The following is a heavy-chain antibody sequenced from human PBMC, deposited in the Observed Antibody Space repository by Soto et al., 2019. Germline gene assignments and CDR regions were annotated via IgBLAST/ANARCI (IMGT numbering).Heavy chain of an antibody. Sequence: EVQLLESGGGLVQPGGSLRLSCAASGFSFSSYALSWVRQAPGKGLEWVSGISGSGDSTFYADSVKGRFTISRDNSKSTLYLQMNSLRADDTAVYYCAKDPEDYYGSGSYYGILNWFDPWGQGTLVTVSS. J-gene: IGHJ5*02. CDR3: AKDPEDYYGSGSYYGILNWFDP. CDR1: GFSFSSYA. D-gene: IGHD3-10*01. V-gene: IGHV3-23*01. CDR2: ISGSGDST.